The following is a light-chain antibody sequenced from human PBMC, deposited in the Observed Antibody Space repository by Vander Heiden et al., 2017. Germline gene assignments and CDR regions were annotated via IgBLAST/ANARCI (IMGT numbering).Light chain of an antibody. CDR1: QSVSTNY. CDR2: DAS. Sequence: EIVLTQSPDTLSLSPGEGATLSCRASQSVSTNYLAWYQQKPGQPPRLLIYDASRRATGISDRFSGSGSGTDFTLSISRLEPEDFAVYSCQQDGSSPYTFGQGTKLEVK. J-gene: IGKJ2*01. CDR3: QQDGSSPYT. V-gene: IGKV3-20*01.